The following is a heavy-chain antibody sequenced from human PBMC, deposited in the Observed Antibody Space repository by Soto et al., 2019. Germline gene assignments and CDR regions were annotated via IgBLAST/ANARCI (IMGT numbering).Heavy chain of an antibody. J-gene: IGHJ4*02. Sequence: GGSLRLSCAASGFTFRSYGMHWVRQAPGKGLEWVALIYYDGSNKYYADSVKGRFTISRDNSKNTLYLQMNSLRAEDTAIYYCAKDHRDVYNIFDYWGQGTLVTVSS. CDR2: IYYDGSNK. CDR1: GFTFRSYG. V-gene: IGHV3-33*06. CDR3: AKDHRDVYNIFDY. D-gene: IGHD1-1*01.